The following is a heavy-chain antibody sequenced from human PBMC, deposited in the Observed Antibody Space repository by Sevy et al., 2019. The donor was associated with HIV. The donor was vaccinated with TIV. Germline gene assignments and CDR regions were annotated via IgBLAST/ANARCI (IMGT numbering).Heavy chain of an antibody. V-gene: IGHV4-34*01. Sequence: SETLSLTCAVYGGSLSGYYWSWVRQSPGGGLEWIGEISHSGTTNYNPSLKSRASISVDTSKNKFSLKLRSVTAADTGTFYCARIGLVRGPRPYGLDVWGQGTTVTVSS. CDR2: ISHSGTT. CDR1: GGSLSGYY. J-gene: IGHJ6*02. CDR3: ARIGLVRGPRPYGLDV. D-gene: IGHD3-10*01.